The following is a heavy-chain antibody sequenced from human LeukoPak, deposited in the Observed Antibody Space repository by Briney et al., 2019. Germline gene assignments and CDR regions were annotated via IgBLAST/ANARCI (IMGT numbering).Heavy chain of an antibody. D-gene: IGHD5-12*01. CDR2: IYYSGST. V-gene: IGHV4-31*03. Sequence: SQTLSLTCTVSGSSISSGGYYRSWIRQHPGKGLEWIGYIYYSGSTYYNPSLKSRVTISVDTSKNQFSLKLSSVTAADTAVYYCARGRGGYDSDYWGQGTLVTVSS. CDR3: ARGRGGYDSDY. CDR1: GSSISSGGYY. J-gene: IGHJ4*02.